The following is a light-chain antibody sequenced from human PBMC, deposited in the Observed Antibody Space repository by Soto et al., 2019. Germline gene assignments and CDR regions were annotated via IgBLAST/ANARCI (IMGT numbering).Light chain of an antibody. CDR3: QSYDSSLSGYV. V-gene: IGLV1-40*01. CDR1: SSNFGAGYD. Sequence: QSVLTQPPSVSGAPGQRVTISCTGSSSNFGAGYDVHWYQQLPGTAPKLLIYGNSNRPSGVPDRFSGSKSGTSASLAITELQAEDEADYYCQSYDSSLSGYVFGTGTKVTVL. J-gene: IGLJ1*01. CDR2: GNS.